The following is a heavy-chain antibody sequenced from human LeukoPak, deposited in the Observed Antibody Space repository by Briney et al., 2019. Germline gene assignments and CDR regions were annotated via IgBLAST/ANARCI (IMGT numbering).Heavy chain of an antibody. J-gene: IGHJ4*02. D-gene: IGHD3-22*01. Sequence: PGGSLRLSCAASGFTFDDYAMHWVRQAPGKGLEWVSGISWNSGSIGYADSVKGRFTISRDNAKNSLYLQMNSLRAEDTALYCCAKDTYYYDSSGSFDYWGQGTLVTVSS. CDR1: GFTFDDYA. CDR2: ISWNSGSI. CDR3: AKDTYYYDSSGSFDY. V-gene: IGHV3-9*01.